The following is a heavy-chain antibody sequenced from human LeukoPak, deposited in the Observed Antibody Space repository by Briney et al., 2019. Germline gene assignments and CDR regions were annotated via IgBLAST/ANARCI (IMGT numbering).Heavy chain of an antibody. V-gene: IGHV1-8*01. CDR2: MNPNSGNT. CDR3: GKDPLIAATGTRNFHP. J-gene: IGHJ5*02. CDR1: GYTFTSYD. Sequence: GASVKVSCKASGYTFTSYDINWVRQATGQGLEWMGWMNPNSGNTGYAQKFQGRVTMTRNTSISTAYMELSSLRSEDTAVYYCGKDPLIAATGTRNFHPWGPGTLVTVSS. D-gene: IGHD6-13*01.